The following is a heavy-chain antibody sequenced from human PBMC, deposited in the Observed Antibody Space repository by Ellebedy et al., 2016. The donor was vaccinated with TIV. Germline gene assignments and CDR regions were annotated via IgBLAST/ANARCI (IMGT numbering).Heavy chain of an antibody. Sequence: PGGSLRLSCAASGVTFSDYHMDWVRQAPGKGLEWIGRIRTKQRRYTTEFAASVKGRFTVSRDDSKSSLFLQMNSLKIEDTAVYYCAASSGGNIFDYWGQGILVTVSS. D-gene: IGHD3-22*01. CDR1: GVTFSDYH. V-gene: IGHV3-72*01. CDR3: AASSGGNIFDY. CDR2: IRTKQRRYTT. J-gene: IGHJ4*02.